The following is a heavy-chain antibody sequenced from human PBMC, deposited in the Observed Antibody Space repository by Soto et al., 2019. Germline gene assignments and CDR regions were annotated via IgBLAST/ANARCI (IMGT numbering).Heavy chain of an antibody. Sequence: QVQLVQSGAEVKKPGSSVKVSCKASGGTFSSYAISWVRQAPGQGLEWMGGIIPRFGTTNYAQIFQGRVTITADESTSTAYMELSSLRSEDTAVYYCARDGEDGYNYYFDYWGQGTLVTVSS. CDR2: IIPRFGTT. J-gene: IGHJ4*02. CDR1: GGTFSSYA. CDR3: ARDGEDGYNYYFDY. D-gene: IGHD5-12*01. V-gene: IGHV1-69*01.